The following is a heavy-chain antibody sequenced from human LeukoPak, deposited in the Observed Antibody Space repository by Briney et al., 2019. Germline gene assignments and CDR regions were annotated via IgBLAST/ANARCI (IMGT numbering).Heavy chain of an antibody. CDR2: IYYSGST. Sequence: PSETLSLTCTVSGGSISSYYWSWIRQPPGKGLEWIGYIYYSGSTNYNPSLKGRVTISVDTSKNQFSLKLSSVTAADTAVYYCARDADYDFWSGYYTNWGQGTLVTVSS. V-gene: IGHV4-59*01. CDR1: GGSISSYY. CDR3: ARDADYDFWSGYYTN. D-gene: IGHD3-3*01. J-gene: IGHJ4*02.